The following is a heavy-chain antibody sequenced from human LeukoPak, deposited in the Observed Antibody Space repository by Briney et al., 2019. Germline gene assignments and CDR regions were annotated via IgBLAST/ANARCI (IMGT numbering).Heavy chain of an antibody. V-gene: IGHV3-23*01. CDR3: TKGQSGTSFDP. D-gene: IGHD2-15*01. CDR2: ASGSGGTT. Sequence: GGSLRLSCAASGFSFSSYAMSWVRQAPGKGLDWVSSASGSGGTTDYADSVKGRFIISRDNPKNTLYLQMNSLRGEDTAMYYCTKGQSGTSFDPWGQGTLVTVSS. J-gene: IGHJ5*02. CDR1: GFSFSSYA.